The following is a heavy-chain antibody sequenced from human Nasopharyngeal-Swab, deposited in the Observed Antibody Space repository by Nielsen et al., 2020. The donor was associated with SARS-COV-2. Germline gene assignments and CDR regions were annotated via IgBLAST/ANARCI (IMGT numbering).Heavy chain of an antibody. V-gene: IGHV1-3*01. J-gene: IGHJ6*02. CDR1: GYTFTSYA. CDR2: INAGNGNT. D-gene: IGHD3-3*01. Sequence: ASVKVSCKASGYTFTSYAMHWVRQAPGQRLEWMGWINAGNGNTKYSQKFQGRVTITRDTSASTAYMELSSLRSEDTAVYYCARGLWSGDYDFWSGLLNGMDVWGQGTTVTVSS. CDR3: ARGLWSGDYDFWSGLLNGMDV.